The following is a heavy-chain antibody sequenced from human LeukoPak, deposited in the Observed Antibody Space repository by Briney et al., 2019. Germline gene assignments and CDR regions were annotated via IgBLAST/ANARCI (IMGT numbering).Heavy chain of an antibody. V-gene: IGHV4-59*01. J-gene: IGHJ5*02. CDR1: GGSISSYY. D-gene: IGHD6-13*01. Sequence: KPSETLSLTCTVSGGSISSYYWSWIRQPPGKGLEWIGYIYYSGSTNYNPSLKSRVTISVDTSKNQISLKLSSVTAADTAVYYCARSWPIAAAGTHGGWFDPWGQGTLVTVSS. CDR3: ARSWPIAAAGTHGGWFDP. CDR2: IYYSGST.